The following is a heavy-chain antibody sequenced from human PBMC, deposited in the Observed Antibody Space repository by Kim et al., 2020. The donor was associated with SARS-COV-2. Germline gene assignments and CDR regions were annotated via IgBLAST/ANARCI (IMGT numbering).Heavy chain of an antibody. CDR2: IYYSGTT. CDR3: ARHSGGSYSSSWVYGMDV. CDR1: GGPINSPTYY. D-gene: IGHD6-13*01. V-gene: IGHV4-39*01. J-gene: IGHJ6*02. Sequence: SETLSLTCSVAGGPINSPTYYWGWVRQPPGMGLEWSASIYYSGTTYYNPSLRSRVTMSVDTSENQFSQILRSLTAADTAKYYCARHSGGSYSSSWVYGMDVWGQGTTVTVSS.